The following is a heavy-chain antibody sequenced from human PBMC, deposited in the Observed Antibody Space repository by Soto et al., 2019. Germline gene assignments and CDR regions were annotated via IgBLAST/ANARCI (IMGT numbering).Heavy chain of an antibody. CDR3: ARDADILTGSDAFDI. D-gene: IGHD3-9*01. V-gene: IGHV3-11*05. Sequence: QVQLVESGGGLVKPGGSLRLSCAASGFTFSDYYMSWIRQAPGKGLEWVSYISSSSSYTNYADSVKGRFTISRDNAKNGLYLQMNCVRAEDTAVYYCARDADILTGSDAFDIWGQGTMVTVSS. CDR1: GFTFSDYY. CDR2: ISSSSSYT. J-gene: IGHJ3*02.